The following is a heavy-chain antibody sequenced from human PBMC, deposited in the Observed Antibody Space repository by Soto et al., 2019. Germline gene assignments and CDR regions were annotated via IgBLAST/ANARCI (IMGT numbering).Heavy chain of an antibody. J-gene: IGHJ5*02. CDR1: ENTFSSYW. Sequence: GESLRVSCKGSENTFSSYWIAWVRQLPGKGLEFMGIIYPDDSDTRYSPSFQGQVTISADKSITTAYLQWSSLKASDTAMYYCARRGYCSSTSCRYTGWFDPWGQGTLVTVS. CDR2: IYPDDSDT. D-gene: IGHD2-2*01. CDR3: ARRGYCSSTSCRYTGWFDP. V-gene: IGHV5-51*01.